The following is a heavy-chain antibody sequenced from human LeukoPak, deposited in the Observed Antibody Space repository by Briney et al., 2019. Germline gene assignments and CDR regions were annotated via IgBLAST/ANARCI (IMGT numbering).Heavy chain of an antibody. V-gene: IGHV3-30*02. CDR1: GFTFSSYG. CDR3: AKDHPRGDCSSTSCFYDY. J-gene: IGHJ4*02. Sequence: GGSLRLSCAASGFTFSSYGMHWVRQAPGKGLEWVAFIRYDGSNKYYADSVKGRFTISRDNSKNTLYLQMNSLRAEDTAVYYCAKDHPRGDCSSTSCFYDYWGQGTLVTVSS. D-gene: IGHD2-2*01. CDR2: IRYDGSNK.